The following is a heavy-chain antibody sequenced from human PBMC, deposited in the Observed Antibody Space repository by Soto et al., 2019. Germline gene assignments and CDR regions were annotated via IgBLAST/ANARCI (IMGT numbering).Heavy chain of an antibody. Sequence: ASVKVSCQASGYTFTNYGISWVRQAPGQGLEWMGWISAYNGNTNYAQKLQGRVTMTTDTSTSTAYMELRSLRSDDTAVYYCARRYYDILSNWFDPWGQGTLVTVSS. V-gene: IGHV1-18*01. CDR3: ARRYYDILSNWFDP. CDR2: ISAYNGNT. CDR1: GYTFTNYG. D-gene: IGHD3-9*01. J-gene: IGHJ5*02.